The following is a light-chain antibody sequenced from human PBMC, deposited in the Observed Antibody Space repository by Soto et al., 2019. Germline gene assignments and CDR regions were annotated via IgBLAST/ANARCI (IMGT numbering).Light chain of an antibody. CDR3: QQYDISPRT. V-gene: IGKV3-20*01. Sequence: EIVLTQSPGTLSLSPGERATLSCRASQGLNSFYLAWYQQKPGQAPRLLIYGSFNRATGIPDRFSGSGSGTDFTLTISRLDPEDFAVYYCQQYDISPRTFGQGTKVEVK. J-gene: IGKJ1*01. CDR2: GSF. CDR1: QGLNSFY.